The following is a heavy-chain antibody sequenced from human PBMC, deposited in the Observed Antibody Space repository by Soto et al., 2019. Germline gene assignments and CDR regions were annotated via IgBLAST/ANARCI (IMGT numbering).Heavy chain of an antibody. CDR3: ATRMYSTSWYYFVS. J-gene: IGHJ4*02. Sequence: EVQLLESGGGFVQPGGSLRLSCAASGFTFTNYALSWVRQAPGKGLEWVSTSGGGSGSTSYADSVKGRFSISRENSKNTLYLQMSSLSAEDTALYYCATRMYSTSWYYFVSWGQGTLVTVSS. CDR2: SGGGSGST. V-gene: IGHV3-23*01. CDR1: GFTFTNYA. D-gene: IGHD6-13*01.